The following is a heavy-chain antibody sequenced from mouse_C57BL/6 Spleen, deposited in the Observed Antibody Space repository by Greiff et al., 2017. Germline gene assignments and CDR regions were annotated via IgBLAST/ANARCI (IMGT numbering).Heavy chain of an antibody. J-gene: IGHJ4*01. D-gene: IGHD2-3*01. CDR2: IYPGDGDT. CDR3: ARGRVDGYYEDAMDY. V-gene: IGHV1-82*01. CDR1: GYAFSSSW. Sequence: VHLVESGPELVKPGASVKISCKASGYAFSSSWMNWVKQRPGKGLEWIGRIYPGDGDTNYNGKFKGKATLTADKTSSTAYMQLSSLASDDSAVYFCARGRVDGYYEDAMDYWGQGTSVTGSS.